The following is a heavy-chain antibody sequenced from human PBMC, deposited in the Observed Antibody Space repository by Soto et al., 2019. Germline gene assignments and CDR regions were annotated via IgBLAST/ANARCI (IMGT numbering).Heavy chain of an antibody. V-gene: IGHV1-18*01. D-gene: IGHD6-6*01. Sequence: QVQLVQSGAEVKKPGASVKVSCKASGYTFTSYGINWVRQAPGQGLEWMGWISGYNGNTMYAQKFQGRVTMTTDTSTSTVYMELRSLRSDDTAFYYCARDGIAARTTPDYWGQGTLVTVSS. CDR1: GYTFTSYG. J-gene: IGHJ4*02. CDR2: ISGYNGNT. CDR3: ARDGIAARTTPDY.